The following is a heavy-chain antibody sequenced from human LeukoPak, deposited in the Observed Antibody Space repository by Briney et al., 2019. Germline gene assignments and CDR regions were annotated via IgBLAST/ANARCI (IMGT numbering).Heavy chain of an antibody. V-gene: IGHV3-21*01. CDR2: ISSSSSYI. CDR3: AREYYYDSKDI. J-gene: IGHJ3*02. CDR1: GFTFSSYS. D-gene: IGHD3-22*01. Sequence: PGGSLRLSCAASGFTFSSYSMNWVRQAPGKGLEWVSSISSSSSYIYYAGSVKGRFTISRDNAKNSLYLQMNSLRAEDTAVYYCAREYYYDSKDIWGQGTMVTVSS.